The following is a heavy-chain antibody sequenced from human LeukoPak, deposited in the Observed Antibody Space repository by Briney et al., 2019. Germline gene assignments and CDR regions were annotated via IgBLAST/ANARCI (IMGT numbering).Heavy chain of an antibody. CDR2: TYYWSKWYN. CDR1: GDSVYSNSAA. D-gene: IGHD6-13*01. Sequence: SQTLSLTCAISGDSVYSNSAAWNWIRQSPSRGLEWLGRTYYWSKWYNDYAVSVKSRITINPDTSKNQFSLQLNSVTPEDTAVYYCAIGSSSWYQGMDVWGQGTTVTVSS. J-gene: IGHJ6*02. V-gene: IGHV6-1*01. CDR3: AIGSSSWYQGMDV.